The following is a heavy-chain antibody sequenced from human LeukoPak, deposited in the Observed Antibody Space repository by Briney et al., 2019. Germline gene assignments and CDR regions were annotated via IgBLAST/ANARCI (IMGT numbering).Heavy chain of an antibody. J-gene: IGHJ4*02. V-gene: IGHV1-69*13. Sequence: GASVKVSCKASGGTFSSYAISWVRQAPGQGLEWMGGIIPIFGTASYAQKFQGRVTITADESTSTAYMELSSLRSEDTAVYYCAREDSSGWANFDYWGQGTLVTVSS. CDR1: GGTFSSYA. D-gene: IGHD6-19*01. CDR2: IIPIFGTA. CDR3: AREDSSGWANFDY.